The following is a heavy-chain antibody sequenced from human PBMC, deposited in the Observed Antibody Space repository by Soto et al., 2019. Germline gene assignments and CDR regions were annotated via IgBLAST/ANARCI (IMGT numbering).Heavy chain of an antibody. CDR3: ARFYDSSGEVWFDP. D-gene: IGHD3-22*01. Sequence: SETLSLTCTVSGGSINSGDYYWSWIRQPPGKGLERIGYIYYSGSTYYNPSLKSRVTISVDTSKNQFSLKLSSVTAADTAVYYCARFYDSSGEVWFDPWGQGTLVTVSS. CDR1: GGSINSGDYY. V-gene: IGHV4-30-4*01. J-gene: IGHJ5*02. CDR2: IYYSGST.